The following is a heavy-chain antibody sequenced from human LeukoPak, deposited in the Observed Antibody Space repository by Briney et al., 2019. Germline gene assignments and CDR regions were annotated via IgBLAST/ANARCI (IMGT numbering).Heavy chain of an antibody. J-gene: IGHJ4*02. D-gene: IGHD5-18*01. CDR2: IYYTGAT. V-gene: IGHV4-59*01. CDR3: ARAGYSYGTGYYFDY. CDR1: GGSISSYY. Sequence: SETLSLTCTVSGGSISSYYWTWIRLPPGKGLEWIGYIYYTGATYYNPSLKSRVTISLDTSRSQFSLKLSSVTAADAAVYYCARAGYSYGTGYYFDYWGQGALVTVSS.